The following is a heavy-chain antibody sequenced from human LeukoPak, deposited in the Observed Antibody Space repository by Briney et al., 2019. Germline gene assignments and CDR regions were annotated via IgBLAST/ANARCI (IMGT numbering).Heavy chain of an antibody. V-gene: IGHV3-23*01. CDR2: ISGSGGST. J-gene: IGHJ4*02. Sequence: GGSLRLSCAASGFTFSSYAMSWVRQAPGKGLEWVSAISGSGGSTYYADSVKGRFTISRDNSKNTLYLQMNSLRAEDTAVYYCAKVGPLGYYYDSSGYYSLDYWGQGTLVTVSS. CDR3: AKVGPLGYYYDSSGYYSLDY. D-gene: IGHD3-22*01. CDR1: GFTFSSYA.